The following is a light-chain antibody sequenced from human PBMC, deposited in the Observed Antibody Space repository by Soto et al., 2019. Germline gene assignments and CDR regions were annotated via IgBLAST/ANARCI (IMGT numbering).Light chain of an antibody. V-gene: IGKV3-11*01. CDR2: DAY. CDR1: QSFRRL. J-gene: IGKJ1*01. Sequence: VFTQCPVTLSLSPVEGATLSCWASQSFRRLLARSHQTPGQAPRLLIYDAYNRATGIPPRFSGSGSGTDFTLTISSLQPDDFATYYCQHYNSYSEAFGQGTKVDIK. CDR3: QHYNSYSEA.